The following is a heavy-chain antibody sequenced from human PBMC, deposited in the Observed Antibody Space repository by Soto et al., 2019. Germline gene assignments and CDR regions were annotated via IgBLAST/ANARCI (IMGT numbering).Heavy chain of an antibody. CDR3: VRALELPGWFDP. J-gene: IGHJ5*02. D-gene: IGHD1-7*01. Sequence: PGGSLRLSCAASGFTFSSDGMHWVRQAPGKGLEWVAVIWYDGSNKYYADSVKGRFTISRDNSKNTLYLQMNSLRAEDTAVYYCVRALELPGWFDPRGQGTLVTVSS. CDR2: IWYDGSNK. V-gene: IGHV3-33*01. CDR1: GFTFSSDG.